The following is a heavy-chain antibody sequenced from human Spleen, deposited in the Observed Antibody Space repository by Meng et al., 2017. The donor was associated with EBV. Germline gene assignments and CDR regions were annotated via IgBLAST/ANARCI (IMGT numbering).Heavy chain of an antibody. J-gene: IGHJ4*02. V-gene: IGHV4-30-2*01. Sequence: LHAQRPGPRLLKTPQLLSPLCAVSRGSITSGGYSWSWIRQPPGKGLEWIGYIYRSGNSYYNPSLKSQPTMSIDTSKNQFSLELSSVTAADTAVYYCARTSVGSGSYSHDYWGQGILVTVSS. CDR1: RGSITSGGYS. CDR3: ARTSVGSGSYSHDY. CDR2: IYRSGNS. D-gene: IGHD3-10*01.